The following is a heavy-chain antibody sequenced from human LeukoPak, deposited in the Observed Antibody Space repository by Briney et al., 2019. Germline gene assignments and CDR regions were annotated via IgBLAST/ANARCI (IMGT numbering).Heavy chain of an antibody. CDR3: ARLETTPYYFDY. CDR1: GFKFCSYA. CDR2: ITPSGDYR. J-gene: IGHJ4*02. V-gene: IGHV3-21*01. Sequence: GGSLRLSCAASGFKFCSYAMTWVRQAPGRGLEYVSYITPSGDYRYYADSVKGRFTISRDNATNSLYLQMNSLRAEDTAVYYCARLETTPYYFDYWGQGTLVTVSS. D-gene: IGHD1-1*01.